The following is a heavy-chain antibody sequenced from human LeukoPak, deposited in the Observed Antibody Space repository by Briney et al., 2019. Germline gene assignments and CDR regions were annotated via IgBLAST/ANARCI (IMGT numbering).Heavy chain of an antibody. CDR3: ASGRWNVRDMDV. CDR1: GGSFSGYF. V-gene: IGHV4-34*01. Sequence: SETLSLTCAVYGGSFSGYFWNWIRQPPGKGLEWIGEINHSGSTNYNPSLKSRVTISVNTSKNQFSLRLSSVTAAGTAVYYCASGRWNVRDMDVWGKGTTVSVSS. J-gene: IGHJ6*04. D-gene: IGHD1-1*01. CDR2: INHSGST.